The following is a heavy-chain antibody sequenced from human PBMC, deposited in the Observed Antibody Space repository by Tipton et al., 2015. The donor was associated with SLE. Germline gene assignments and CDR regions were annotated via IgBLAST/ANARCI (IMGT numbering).Heavy chain of an antibody. V-gene: IGHV5-51*03. J-gene: IGHJ5*02. CDR3: ARYMGETLLKNWFDP. D-gene: IGHD2-21*01. CDR1: GYPFTAKW. CDR2: IYPDNSDT. Sequence: QSGAEVKKPGESLKISCKASGYPFTAKWIAWVRQMPGKGLEWMGIIYPDNSDTRYSPSFQGQVTISADKSISTAFLQWSSLKASDTAMYYCARYMGETLLKNWFDPWGQGTLVTVSS.